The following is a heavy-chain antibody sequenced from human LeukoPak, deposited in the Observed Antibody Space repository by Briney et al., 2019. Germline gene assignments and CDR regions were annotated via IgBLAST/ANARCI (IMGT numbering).Heavy chain of an antibody. Sequence: SQTLSLTCTVSGGSISSGGYYWSWIRQHPGKGLEWIGYIYYSGSTYYNPSLKSRVTISVDTSKNQFSLKLSSVTAADTAVYYCARGEGIITIFGVVINWFDPWGQGTLVTVSS. D-gene: IGHD3-3*01. V-gene: IGHV4-31*03. CDR3: ARGEGIITIFGVVINWFDP. CDR2: IYYSGST. J-gene: IGHJ5*02. CDR1: GGSISSGGYY.